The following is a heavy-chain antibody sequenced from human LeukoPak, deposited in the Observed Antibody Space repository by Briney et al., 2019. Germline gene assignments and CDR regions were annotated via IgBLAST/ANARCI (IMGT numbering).Heavy chain of an antibody. V-gene: IGHV1-46*01. CDR2: INPSGGFT. D-gene: IGHD1-26*01. CDR1: GYSFSTHW. Sequence: ASVKVSCNASGYSFSTHWMHWVRQAPGQGLEWMGRINPSGGFTSYAQKLQGRVTVTRDMSTSTVYMELSNLRSEDTAVYYCARDQSGAWELLSGWWFDPWGQGTLVTVSS. J-gene: IGHJ5*02. CDR3: ARDQSGAWELLSGWWFDP.